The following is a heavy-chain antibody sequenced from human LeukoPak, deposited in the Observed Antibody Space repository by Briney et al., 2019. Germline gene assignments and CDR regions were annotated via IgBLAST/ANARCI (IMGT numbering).Heavy chain of an antibody. Sequence: GGSLRLSCVASGFTVSSNYMSWVRQAPGKGLEWVSVIYTSGSTHYADSVKGRFTISRDNSKNTLFLQMNSLRVEDTAVYYCARDVADSSGWYYRWFDPWGQGTLVTVSS. V-gene: IGHV3-53*01. CDR1: GFTVSSNY. CDR2: IYTSGST. D-gene: IGHD6-19*01. CDR3: ARDVADSSGWYYRWFDP. J-gene: IGHJ5*02.